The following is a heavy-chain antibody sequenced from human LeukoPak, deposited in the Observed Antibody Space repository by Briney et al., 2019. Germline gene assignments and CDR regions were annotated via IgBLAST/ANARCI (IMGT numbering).Heavy chain of an antibody. CDR1: GFTFSSYS. Sequence: GGALRLSCAASGFTFSSYSMNWVRQAPGKGLEWVSSISSSSSYIYYADSVKGRFTISRDNAKNSLYLQMNSLRAEDTAVYYCARDERWYPDYWGQGTLVTVSS. CDR2: ISSSSSYI. D-gene: IGHD4-23*01. V-gene: IGHV3-21*01. J-gene: IGHJ4*02. CDR3: ARDERWYPDY.